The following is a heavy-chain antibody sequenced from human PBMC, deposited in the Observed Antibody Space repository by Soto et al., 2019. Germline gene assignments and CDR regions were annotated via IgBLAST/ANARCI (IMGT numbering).Heavy chain of an antibody. CDR3: ARGANGSGNAVY. CDR2: ISGYNGNT. CDR1: GYTFTTYG. D-gene: IGHD3-3*01. V-gene: IGHV1-18*01. Sequence: QVQLVQSGTEVKKPGASVKVSCRTSGYTFTTYGINWVRQAPGQGLEWMGWISGYNGNTNYPQKFQGRVTMTTDTFTMTGYMELRGLRSEDTAVYYCARGANGSGNAVYWRQGTLVTVSS. J-gene: IGHJ4*02.